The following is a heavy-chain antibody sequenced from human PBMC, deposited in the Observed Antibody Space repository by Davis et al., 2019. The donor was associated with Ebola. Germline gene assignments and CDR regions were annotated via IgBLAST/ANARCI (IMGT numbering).Heavy chain of an antibody. V-gene: IGHV3-33*01. J-gene: IGHJ6*02. Sequence: GESLKISCAASGFTFSSYGMHWVRQAPGKGLEWVAVIWYDGSNKYYADSVKGRFTISRDNSKNTLYLQMNSLRAEDTAVYYCARESVYYDFWSGYYHGYYGMDVWGQGTTVTVPS. CDR2: IWYDGSNK. CDR1: GFTFSSYG. D-gene: IGHD3-3*01. CDR3: ARESVYYDFWSGYYHGYYGMDV.